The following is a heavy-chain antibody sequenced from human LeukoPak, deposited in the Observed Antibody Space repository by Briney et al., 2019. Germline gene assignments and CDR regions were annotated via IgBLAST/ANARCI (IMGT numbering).Heavy chain of an antibody. CDR2: ISSSGSYI. J-gene: IGHJ4*02. Sequence: GGSLRLSCAASGFTFSSYSMNWVRQAPGKGLEWVSSISSSGSYIYYPDSLKGRFTISRDNAKNSLYLQMNSLRAEDTAVYYCARAVVRGVIITFDYWGQGTLVTVSS. V-gene: IGHV3-21*01. CDR3: ARAVVRGVIITFDY. CDR1: GFTFSSYS. D-gene: IGHD3-10*01.